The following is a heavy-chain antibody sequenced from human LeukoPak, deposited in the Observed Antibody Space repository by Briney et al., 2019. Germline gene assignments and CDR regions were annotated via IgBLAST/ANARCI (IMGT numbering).Heavy chain of an antibody. D-gene: IGHD5-18*01. CDR3: ARMVGYSYGDTWYYFDY. CDR2: ISYDGSNK. Sequence: GGSLRLSCAASGFTFSSYGMHWVRQAPGKGLEWVAVISYDGSNKYYADSVKGRFTISRDNSKNTLYLQMNSLRAEDTAVYYCARMVGYSYGDTWYYFDYWGQGTLVTVSS. V-gene: IGHV3-30*03. CDR1: GFTFSSYG. J-gene: IGHJ4*02.